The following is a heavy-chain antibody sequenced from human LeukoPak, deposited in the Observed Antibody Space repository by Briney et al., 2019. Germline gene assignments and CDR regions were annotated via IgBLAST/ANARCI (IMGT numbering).Heavy chain of an antibody. D-gene: IGHD4-17*01. CDR3: ARGPYGDYRTPFGY. CDR1: GGSFSGYY. V-gene: IGHV4-34*01. CDR2: INHSGST. Sequence: SETLSLTCAVYGGSFSGYYWSWIRQPPGKGLEWIGEINHSGSTNYNPSLKSRVTISVDTSKNQFSLKLSSVTAADTAVYYCARGPYGDYRTPFGYWGQGTLVNVSS. J-gene: IGHJ4*02.